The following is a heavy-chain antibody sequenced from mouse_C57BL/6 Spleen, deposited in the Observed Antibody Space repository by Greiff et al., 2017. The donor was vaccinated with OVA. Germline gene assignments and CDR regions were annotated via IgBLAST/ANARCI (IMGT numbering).Heavy chain of an antibody. CDR1: GYAFSSYW. CDR3: ARGPYGNYVNWYFDV. Sequence: VQLVESGAELVKPGASVKISCKASGYAFSSYWMNWVKQRPGKGLEWIGQIYPGDGDTNYNGKFKGKATLTADKSSSTAYMQLSSLTSEDSAVYFCARGPYGNYVNWYFDVWGTGTTVTVSS. J-gene: IGHJ1*03. V-gene: IGHV1-80*01. CDR2: IYPGDGDT. D-gene: IGHD2-1*01.